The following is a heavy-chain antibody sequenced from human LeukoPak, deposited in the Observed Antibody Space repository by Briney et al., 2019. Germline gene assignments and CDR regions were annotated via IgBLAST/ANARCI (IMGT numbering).Heavy chain of an antibody. CDR2: LSDSGEIT. D-gene: IGHD3-10*01. Sequence: PGGSLRLSCVASGFNFSIYAMSWVRQAPGKGLQWVSLLSDSGEITYYTDSVKGRFTISRDNSRNILYLQMNSLRVEDTALYYCAIWTEAKVRGVPTYWGQGTLVTVSS. V-gene: IGHV3-23*01. J-gene: IGHJ4*02. CDR3: AIWTEAKVRGVPTY. CDR1: GFNFSIYA.